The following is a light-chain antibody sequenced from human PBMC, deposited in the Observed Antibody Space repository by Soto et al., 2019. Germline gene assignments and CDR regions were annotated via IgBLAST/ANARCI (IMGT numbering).Light chain of an antibody. J-gene: IGLJ1*01. V-gene: IGLV1-40*01. CDR2: GNR. CDR3: SSHGGANNFYV. CDR1: NSNLGAGYD. Sequence: QLVLTQPPSVSGVPGQRVTISCTGNNSNLGAGYDVHWYQQLPGAAPKLVVFGNRNRPSGVPERFSASKSGNTASLTVSGLQAEDEADYYCSSHGGANNFYVFGTGTKVTVL.